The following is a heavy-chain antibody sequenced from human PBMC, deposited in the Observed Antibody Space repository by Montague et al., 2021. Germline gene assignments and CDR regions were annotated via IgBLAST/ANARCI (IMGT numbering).Heavy chain of an antibody. D-gene: IGHD3-22*01. Sequence: SLRFSCAASGFTFSTFPMHLVRQAPGKGLEWVALISHDGSNKYYADSVRGRFTVSRDNSKNTLYLQTSSLRADDTAVYYCARWRVYYDSSGYAAWGRGTLVTVSS. J-gene: IGHJ4*02. CDR1: GFTFSTFP. CDR2: ISHDGSNK. CDR3: ARWRVYYDSSGYAA. V-gene: IGHV3-30-3*01.